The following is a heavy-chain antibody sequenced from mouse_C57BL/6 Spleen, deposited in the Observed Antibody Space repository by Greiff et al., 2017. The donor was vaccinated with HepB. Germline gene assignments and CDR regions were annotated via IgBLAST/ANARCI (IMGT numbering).Heavy chain of an antibody. V-gene: IGHV5-17*01. D-gene: IGHD2-4*01. CDR1: GFTFSDYG. J-gene: IGHJ2*01. CDR2: ISSGSSTI. Sequence: EVMLVESGGGLVKPGGSLKLSCAASGFTFSDYGMHWVRQAPEKGLEWVAYISSGSSTIYYADTVKGRFTIARDNAKNTLFLQMTSLRSEDTAMYYCARGDYDYDGYYFDYWGQGTTLTVSS. CDR3: ARGDYDYDGYYFDY.